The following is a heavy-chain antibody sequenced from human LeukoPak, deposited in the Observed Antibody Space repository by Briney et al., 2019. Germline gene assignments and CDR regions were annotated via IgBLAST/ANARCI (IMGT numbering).Heavy chain of an antibody. D-gene: IGHD6-13*01. Sequence: PSQTLSLTCTVSGGSISSGSYYWSWIRQPAGKGLEWIGRIYTSGSTNYNPSLKSRVTISVDTSKNQFSLKLSSVTAADTAVYYCARTLPTGTAAGTFGYWGQGTLVTVSS. V-gene: IGHV4-61*02. J-gene: IGHJ4*02. CDR3: ARTLPTGTAAGTFGY. CDR2: IYTSGST. CDR1: GGSISSGSYY.